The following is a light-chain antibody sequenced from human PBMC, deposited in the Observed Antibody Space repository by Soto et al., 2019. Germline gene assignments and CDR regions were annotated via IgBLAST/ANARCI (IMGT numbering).Light chain of an antibody. Sequence: QSVLSQPPSASGSPGQSVTVSCTGLSDDVGRYNYVSWYQQHPGKAPKLIIYEVSKRPSGVPDRFSGSKSGDTASLTVSGLHVEDEADYYCSAYSGRVHVIFGGGTKLTVL. CDR1: SDDVGRYNY. CDR2: EVS. CDR3: SAYSGRVHVI. V-gene: IGLV2-8*01. J-gene: IGLJ2*01.